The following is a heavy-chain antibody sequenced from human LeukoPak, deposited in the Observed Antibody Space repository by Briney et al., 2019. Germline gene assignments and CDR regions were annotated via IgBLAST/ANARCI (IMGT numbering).Heavy chain of an antibody. J-gene: IGHJ4*02. V-gene: IGHV4-59*01. CDR3: ARGGGDDY. CDR2: IYYSGSP. D-gene: IGHD3-16*01. Sequence: SETLSLTCTVSGGSINSYYWSWIRQPPGKGLEWIGDIYYSGSPGYSPSLKSRVTISVATSKTQFSLKMSSVTAADTAVYYCARGGGDDYWGQGTLVTVSS. CDR1: GGSINSYY.